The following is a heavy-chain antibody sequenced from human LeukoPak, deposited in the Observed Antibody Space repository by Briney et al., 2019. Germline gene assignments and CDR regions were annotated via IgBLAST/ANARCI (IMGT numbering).Heavy chain of an antibody. CDR3: ARSTYYDSSGQWAY. Sequence: GASVKVSCKASGYTFTGYYMHWVRQAPGQGLEWMGWMNPNSGNTGYAQKFQGRVTITRNTSISTAYMELSSLRSEDTAVYYCARSTYYDSSGQWAYWGQGTLVTVSS. V-gene: IGHV1-8*03. J-gene: IGHJ4*02. CDR2: MNPNSGNT. CDR1: GYTFTGYY. D-gene: IGHD3-22*01.